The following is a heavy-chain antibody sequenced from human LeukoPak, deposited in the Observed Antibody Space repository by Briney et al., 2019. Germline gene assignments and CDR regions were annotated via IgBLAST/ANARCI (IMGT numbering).Heavy chain of an antibody. Sequence: GASVKVSCMASGYTFTVYNMHWVPQAPGQGLEWMGWINPNSGGTNYAQKFQGRVTMTRDTSISTAYMELSRLRSDDRAVYYCARAYGACHNNWFAPCGQGTLVTVSS. CDR3: ARAYGACHNNWFAP. CDR1: GYTFTVYN. V-gene: IGHV1-2*02. D-gene: IGHD4-17*01. CDR2: INPNSGGT. J-gene: IGHJ5*02.